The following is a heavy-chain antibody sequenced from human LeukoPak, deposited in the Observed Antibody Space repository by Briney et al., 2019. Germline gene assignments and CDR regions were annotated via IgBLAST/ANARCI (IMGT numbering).Heavy chain of an antibody. J-gene: IGHJ4*02. CDR2: IKQDASEK. V-gene: IGHV3-7*01. D-gene: IGHD1-14*01. CDR3: ARAEWSRKEFDY. Sequence: PGGSLRLSCAASGFIFSSYWMSWVRQAPGEGLEWVANIKQDASEKYYVDSVKGRFTISRDNAKNSLYLQMNSLRAEDTAVYYCARAEWSRKEFDYWGQGTLVTVSS. CDR1: GFIFSSYW.